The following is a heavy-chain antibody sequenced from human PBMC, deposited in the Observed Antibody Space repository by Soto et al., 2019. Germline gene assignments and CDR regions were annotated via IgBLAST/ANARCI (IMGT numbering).Heavy chain of an antibody. D-gene: IGHD2-2*01. CDR2: IYYSGST. CDR1: GGSISSYY. Sequence: PSETLSLTCTVSGGSISSYYWSWIRQPPGKGLEWIGYIYYSGSTNYNPSLKSRVTISVDTSKNQFSLKLSSVTAADTAVYYCARVARPNVVVPAAIDYWGQGTRVTVSS. CDR3: ARVARPNVVVPAAIDY. V-gene: IGHV4-59*08. J-gene: IGHJ4*02.